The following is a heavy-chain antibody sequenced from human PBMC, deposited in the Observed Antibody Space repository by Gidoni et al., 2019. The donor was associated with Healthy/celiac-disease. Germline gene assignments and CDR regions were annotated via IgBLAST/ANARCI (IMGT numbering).Heavy chain of an antibody. D-gene: IGHD6-19*01. J-gene: IGHJ4*02. Sequence: EVQLLESGGGLVQPGGSLTLPCAASGFTFSSFAMSWVRPAPGKGLEWVSAISGSGGSTYYADSVKGRFTISRDNAKNTLYLQMNSLRAEDTAVYYCAKIGESPTPLYSSGWYVGYYFDYWGQGTLVTVSS. CDR3: AKIGESPTPLYSSGWYVGYYFDY. CDR1: GFTFSSFA. V-gene: IGHV3-23*01. CDR2: ISGSGGST.